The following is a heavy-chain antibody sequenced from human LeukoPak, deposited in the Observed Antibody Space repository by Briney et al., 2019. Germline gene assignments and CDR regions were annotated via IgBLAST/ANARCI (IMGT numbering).Heavy chain of an antibody. Sequence: PSETLSLTCTVSGGSISSYYWSWIRQPPGKGLEWIGYIYYSGSTNYNPSLKSRVTIPVDTSKNQFSLKLSSVTAADTAVYYCARVRYYYDSSGYGYFDYWGQGTLVTVSS. V-gene: IGHV4-59*01. D-gene: IGHD3-22*01. CDR2: IYYSGST. CDR3: ARVRYYYDSSGYGYFDY. CDR1: GGSISSYY. J-gene: IGHJ4*02.